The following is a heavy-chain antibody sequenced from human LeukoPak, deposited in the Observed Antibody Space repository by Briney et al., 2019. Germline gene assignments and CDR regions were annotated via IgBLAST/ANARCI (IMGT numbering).Heavy chain of an antibody. Sequence: PSETLSLTCTVSGGSISSYYWSWIGQPPGKGLEWIGYIYYSGSTNYNPSLKSRVTISVDTSKNQFSLKLSSVTAADTAVYYCASHYFDDAFDVWGQGTMVTVSS. CDR2: IYYSGST. D-gene: IGHD3-10*01. CDR3: ASHYFDDAFDV. V-gene: IGHV4-59*08. CDR1: GGSISSYY. J-gene: IGHJ3*01.